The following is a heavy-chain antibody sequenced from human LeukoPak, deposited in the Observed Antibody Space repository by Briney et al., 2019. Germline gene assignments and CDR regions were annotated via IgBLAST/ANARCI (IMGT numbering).Heavy chain of an antibody. D-gene: IGHD2-2*01. CDR3: ARVWRYQLLIYNWFDP. J-gene: IGHJ5*02. CDR1: GGSISSSSYY. Sequence: SSETLSLTCTVSGGSISSSSYYWGWIRQPPGKGLEWIGSIYYSGSTYYNPSLKSRVTISVDTSKNQFSLKLSSVTAADTAVYYCARVWRYQLLIYNWFDPWGQGTLVTVSS. CDR2: IYYSGST. V-gene: IGHV4-39*07.